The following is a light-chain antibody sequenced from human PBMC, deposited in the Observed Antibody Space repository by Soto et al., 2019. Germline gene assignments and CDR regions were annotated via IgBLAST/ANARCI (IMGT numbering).Light chain of an antibody. CDR3: QQRSNWLT. CDR2: DAS. CDR1: QSVGRY. J-gene: IGKJ4*01. Sequence: EIVLTQSPATLSLSPGERVTLSCRASQSVGRYIAWYQHKPGQAPRLLIYDASNRATGIPARFSGSGSGTDFTLSNSSLEPEDFADYYCQQRSNWLTFGGGTKVEIK. V-gene: IGKV3-11*01.